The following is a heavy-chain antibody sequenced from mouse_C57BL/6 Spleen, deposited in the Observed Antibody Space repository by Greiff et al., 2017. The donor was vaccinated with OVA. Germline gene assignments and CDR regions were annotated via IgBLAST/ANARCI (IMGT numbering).Heavy chain of an antibody. J-gene: IGHJ2*01. CDR3: ARTCDYGNIAGYFDY. Sequence: QVQLQQPGAELVMPGASVKLSCKASGYTFTSYWMHWVKQRPGQGLEWIGEIDPSDSYTNYNQKFKGKSTLTVDKSSSTAYMQLSSLTSEDSAVYYCARTCDYGNIAGYFDYWGQGTTLTVSS. V-gene: IGHV1-69*01. CDR1: GYTFTSYW. D-gene: IGHD2-1*01. CDR2: IDPSDSYT.